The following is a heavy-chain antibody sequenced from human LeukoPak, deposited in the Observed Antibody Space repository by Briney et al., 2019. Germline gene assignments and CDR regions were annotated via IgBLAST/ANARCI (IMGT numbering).Heavy chain of an antibody. CDR3: ARSGQQLVLSFFDY. Sequence: VASVKVSCKASGGTFSSYAISWVRQAPGQGLEWMGWISAYNGNTNYAQKLQGRVTMTTDTSTSTAYMELRSLRSDDTAVYYCARSGQQLVLSFFDYWGQGTLVTVSS. CDR1: GGTFSSYA. CDR2: ISAYNGNT. J-gene: IGHJ4*02. V-gene: IGHV1-18*01. D-gene: IGHD6-13*01.